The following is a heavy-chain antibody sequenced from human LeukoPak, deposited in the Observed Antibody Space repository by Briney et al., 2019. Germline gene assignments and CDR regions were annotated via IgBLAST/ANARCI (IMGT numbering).Heavy chain of an antibody. CDR2: IWYDGSNK. CDR3: ARLLYYYDSSGYYLDAFDI. CDR1: GFTFSSYG. J-gene: IGHJ3*02. Sequence: PGGSLRLSCAASGFTFSSYGMHWVRQAPGKGLEWVAVIWYDGSNKYYADSVKGRFTISRDNAKNTLYLQMNSLRAEDTAVYYCARLLYYYDSSGYYLDAFDIWGQGTMVTVSS. D-gene: IGHD3-22*01. V-gene: IGHV3-33*03.